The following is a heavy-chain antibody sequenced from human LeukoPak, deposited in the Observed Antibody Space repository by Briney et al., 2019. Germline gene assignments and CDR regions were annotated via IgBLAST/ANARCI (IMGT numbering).Heavy chain of an antibody. CDR3: TKSDWFDP. D-gene: IGHD3-3*01. V-gene: IGHV3-43*02. Sequence: PGGSLRLSCAASGFSFDDYAMYWVRQAPGKGLEWVSLISAEGTITCYADSVKGRFTISRDNAKNTLYLQMNSLRVEDTAVYYCTKSDWFDPWGQGTLVTVSS. CDR1: GFSFDDYA. J-gene: IGHJ5*02. CDR2: ISAEGTIT.